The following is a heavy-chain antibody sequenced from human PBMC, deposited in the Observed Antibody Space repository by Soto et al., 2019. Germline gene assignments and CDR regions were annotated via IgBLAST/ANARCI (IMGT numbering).Heavy chain of an antibody. CDR2: ISRYGDFT. CDR1: GFTFNIYA. D-gene: IGHD3-22*01. CDR3: AKDRYLDHDSRGYLFDN. Sequence: EVQLLESGGDLIQPGGSLRLSCAASGFTFNIYAMTWVRQAPGKGLEWVSAISRYGDFTYYADSVEGRFTISRDNSKNTLYLQMNSLRAEDWAVYYCAKDRYLDHDSRGYLFDNWGQGTLVTVSS. J-gene: IGHJ4*02. V-gene: IGHV3-23*01.